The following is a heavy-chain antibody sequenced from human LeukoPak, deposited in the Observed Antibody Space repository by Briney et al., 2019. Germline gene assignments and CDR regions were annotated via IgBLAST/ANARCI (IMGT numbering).Heavy chain of an antibody. CDR1: GFTFTHFW. Sequence: GGSLRLSCAASGFTFTHFWMSWVRQAPGKGLEWVANIKQDGSDKYYVDSVRGRFTISRDNTKNSLYLQMDSLRAEDTAVYYCARKGNAFDFWGQGTMVTVSS. V-gene: IGHV3-7*01. D-gene: IGHD3-10*01. CDR3: ARKGNAFDF. J-gene: IGHJ3*01. CDR2: IKQDGSDK.